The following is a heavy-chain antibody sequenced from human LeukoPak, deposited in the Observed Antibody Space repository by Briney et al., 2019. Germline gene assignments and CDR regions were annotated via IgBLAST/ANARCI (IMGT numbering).Heavy chain of an antibody. CDR3: ARDSDVATYDY. D-gene: IGHD5-12*01. V-gene: IGHV3-21*01. Sequence: GGSLRLSCAASGFTLGSYSMNWVRQAPGKGLEWVSSISSTSTYTYYADSMKGQFTISRDNAKNSMYLQMNSLRAEDTAAYYCARDSDVATYDYWGQGTLVTVSS. CDR2: ISSTSTYT. J-gene: IGHJ4*02. CDR1: GFTLGSYS.